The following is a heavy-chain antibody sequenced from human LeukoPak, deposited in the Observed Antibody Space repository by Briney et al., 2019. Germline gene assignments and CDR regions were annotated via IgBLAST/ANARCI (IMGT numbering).Heavy chain of an antibody. CDR1: GDSISSYY. V-gene: IGHV4-59*01. CDR3: ARGGYYDKEAFDI. D-gene: IGHD3-22*01. Sequence: SETLSLTCTVSGDSISSYYWSWIRQPPGKGLEWIGCIYYSGNTNYNPSLKSRVTISIDTSKNQFSLKLSSVTAADTAVYYCARGGYYDKEAFDIWGQGTMVTVSS. J-gene: IGHJ3*02. CDR2: IYYSGNT.